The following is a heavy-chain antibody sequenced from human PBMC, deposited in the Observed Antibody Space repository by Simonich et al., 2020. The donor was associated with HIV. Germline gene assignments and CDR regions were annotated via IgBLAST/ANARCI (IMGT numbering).Heavy chain of an antibody. CDR1: GYTFTGYY. V-gene: IGHV1-2*06. CDR2: INPNSGGI. CDR3: ARSSLTLAGYWYFDL. J-gene: IGHJ2*01. Sequence: QVQLVQSGAEVKKPGASVKVCKSSGYTFTGYYIHWVRQAPGQGLEWMGRINPNSGGINYVQKFQGRVTMTRDTSISTAYMELSRLRSDDTAVYYCARSSLTLAGYWYFDLWGRGTLVTVSS. D-gene: IGHD6-19*01.